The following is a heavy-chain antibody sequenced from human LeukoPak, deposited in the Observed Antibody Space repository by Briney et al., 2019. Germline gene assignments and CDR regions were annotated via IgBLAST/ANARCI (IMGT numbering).Heavy chain of an antibody. CDR1: GFTFSSYG. CDR2: IWNDGSNK. CDR3: AKDSRPSYFDY. V-gene: IGHV3-30*02. J-gene: IGHJ4*02. Sequence: GGSLRLSCAASGFTFSSYGMHWVRQAPGKGLEWVAVIWNDGSNKYYADSVKGRFIISRDNSKNTLYLQMNSLRAEDTAVYYCAKDSRPSYFDYWGQGTLVTVSS.